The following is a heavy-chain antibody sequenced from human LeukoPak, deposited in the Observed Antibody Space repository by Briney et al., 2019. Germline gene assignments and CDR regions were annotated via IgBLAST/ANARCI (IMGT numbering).Heavy chain of an antibody. CDR3: ARKYCSGGSCYSSGMDV. CDR2: IIPIFGTA. CDR1: GGTFSSYA. D-gene: IGHD2-15*01. V-gene: IGHV1-69*13. J-gene: IGHJ6*02. Sequence: SVKVSCKASGGTFSSYAISWLRQAPGQGLEWMGGIIPIFGTANYAQKFQGRVTITADESTSTAYMELSSLRSEDTAVYYCARKYCSGGSCYSSGMDVWGQGTTVTVSS.